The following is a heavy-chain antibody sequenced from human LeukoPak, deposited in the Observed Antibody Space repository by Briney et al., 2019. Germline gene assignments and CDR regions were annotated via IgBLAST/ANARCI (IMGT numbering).Heavy chain of an antibody. CDR2: IIPILGIA. V-gene: IGHV1-69*04. CDR1: GGTFSSYA. J-gene: IGHJ5*02. CDR3: ARGLSTVTTSCWFDP. Sequence: VASVKVSCKASGGTFSSYAISWVRQAPGQGLEWMGRIIPILGIANYAQKFQGRVTITADKSTSTAYMELSSLRAEDTVVYYCARGLSTVTTSCWFDPWGQGTLVTVSS. D-gene: IGHD4-11*01.